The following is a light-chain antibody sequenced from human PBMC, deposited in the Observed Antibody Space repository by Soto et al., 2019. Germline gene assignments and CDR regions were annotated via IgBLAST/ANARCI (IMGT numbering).Light chain of an antibody. CDR1: QSVTSN. CDR2: GAS. V-gene: IGKV3-15*01. J-gene: IGKJ1*01. CDR3: QQYNNWPPWT. Sequence: EIVMPQSPATLSVPPGERATLSCRATQSVTSNLAWYQQKPGQAPRLLIYGASTRATGIPARFSGSGSGTEFTLTISSLQSVDFAVYYCQQYNNWPPWTFGQGTKVVIK.